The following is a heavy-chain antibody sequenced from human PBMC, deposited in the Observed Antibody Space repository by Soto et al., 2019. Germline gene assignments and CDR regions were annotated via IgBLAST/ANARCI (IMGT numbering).Heavy chain of an antibody. Sequence: GASVKVSCKASGGTFSSYAISWVRQAPGQGLEWMGGIIPIFGTANYAQKFQGRVTITADKSTSTAYMELSSLRSEDTAVYYCAGAKMATILPYFDYWGQGTLVTVSS. V-gene: IGHV1-69*06. D-gene: IGHD5-12*01. J-gene: IGHJ4*02. CDR2: IIPIFGTA. CDR3: AGAKMATILPYFDY. CDR1: GGTFSSYA.